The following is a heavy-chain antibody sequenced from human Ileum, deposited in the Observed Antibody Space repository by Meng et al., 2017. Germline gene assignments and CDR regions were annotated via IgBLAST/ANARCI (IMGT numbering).Heavy chain of an antibody. CDR1: GLTISTYW. CDR3: TTSESPYSGTNTGFHY. D-gene: IGHD1-7*01. J-gene: IGHJ4*02. CDR2: INSDGSST. Sequence: GGSLRLSCTVSGLTISTYWMHWVRQVPGKGLVWVSRINSDGSSTSYADSVKGRFTISRDNAKNTLYLQMNSLRAEDTALYYCTTSESPYSGTNTGFHYWGQGTLVIVSS. V-gene: IGHV3-74*01.